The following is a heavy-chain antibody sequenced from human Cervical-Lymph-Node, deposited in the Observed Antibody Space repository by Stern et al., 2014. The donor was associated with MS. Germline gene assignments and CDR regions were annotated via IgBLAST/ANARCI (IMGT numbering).Heavy chain of an antibody. CDR2: IFPVFGTP. CDR3: ALSSETSDRWYSLGYDL. Sequence: MQLVESGAEVTKPGSSVKVSCKASGGTFSKFPSSWVRQAPGQGLEWMGGIFPVFGTPTYAQEFRGRVTMTADVSTSTVYMELSSLRSDDTAVYYCALSSETSDRWYSLGYDLWGRGTLVTVSS. D-gene: IGHD6-13*01. CDR1: GGTFSKFP. V-gene: IGHV1-69*01. J-gene: IGHJ5*02.